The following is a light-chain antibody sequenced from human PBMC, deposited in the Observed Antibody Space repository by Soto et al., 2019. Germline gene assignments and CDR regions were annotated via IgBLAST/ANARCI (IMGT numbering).Light chain of an antibody. CDR1: NSNLGAGYD. CDR3: ASKAGSSRHVV. Sequence: QSVLTQPPSVSGAPGQRVTISCTGNNSNLGAGYDVHWYQQLPGAAPKLVIFGNRNRPSGVPERFSGSKSGTSASLAITGLQAEDEADYYCASKAGSSRHVVFGGGTKVTVL. J-gene: IGLJ2*01. V-gene: IGLV1-40*01. CDR2: GNR.